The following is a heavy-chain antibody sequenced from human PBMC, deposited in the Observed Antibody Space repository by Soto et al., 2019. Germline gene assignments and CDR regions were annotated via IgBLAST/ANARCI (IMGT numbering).Heavy chain of an antibody. J-gene: IGHJ6*02. CDR3: HARGPLPTAGNGEYYYYGMDV. CDR2: INHSGST. V-gene: IGHV4-34*08. D-gene: IGHD1-26*01. CDR1: GGTFSVYY. Sequence: SETLSLTCAVYGGTFSVYYWIWIRQPPGKGLEWIGEINHSGSTNYNPSLKSRVTISVDTSNNQFSLKLNSVTAADAAVYYCHARGPLPTAGNGEYYYYGMDVWGQGTTVTVSS.